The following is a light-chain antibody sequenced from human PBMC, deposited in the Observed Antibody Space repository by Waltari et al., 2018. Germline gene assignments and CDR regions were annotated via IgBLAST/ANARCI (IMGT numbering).Light chain of an antibody. CDR3: QQLNSYPIT. V-gene: IGKV1-9*01. J-gene: IGKJ4*01. CDR2: TTS. CDR1: QVISGY. Sequence: DIQLTQSPSFLSASVGDRVTITCRASQVISGYLAWFQQKPGKAPKLLIYTTSTLQSGVPSRLSVSGSGTEFTLTSSSLQPEDFATYYCQQLNSYPITFGGGTKVEIK.